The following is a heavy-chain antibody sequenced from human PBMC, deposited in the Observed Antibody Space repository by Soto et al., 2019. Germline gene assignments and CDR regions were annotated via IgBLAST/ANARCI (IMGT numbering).Heavy chain of an antibody. CDR3: ARNPYDILTGSIFDY. Sequence: EVQLVESGGGLVQPGGSLRLSCAASGFTFSSYWMSWVRQAPGKGLEWVANIKQDGSEKYYVDSVKGRFTISRDNAKKSLYLQMNSLSAEETAVYYCARNPYDILTGSIFDYWGQGTLVTVSS. CDR2: IKQDGSEK. V-gene: IGHV3-7*01. J-gene: IGHJ4*02. D-gene: IGHD3-9*01. CDR1: GFTFSSYW.